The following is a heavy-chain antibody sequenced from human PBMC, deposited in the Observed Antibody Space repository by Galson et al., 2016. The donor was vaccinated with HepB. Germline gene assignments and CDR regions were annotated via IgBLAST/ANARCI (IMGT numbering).Heavy chain of an antibody. D-gene: IGHD2-2*01. J-gene: IGHJ4*02. CDR2: ISYDGSNT. CDR1: GFTFSDFA. V-gene: IGHV3-30-3*01. Sequence: SLRLSCAASGFTFSDFAIHWVRQAPGKGLKWVALISYDGSNTYYADSVKGRFTISRDNSNNTLWLQMNSLRVEDTAIYYCARGLTTSWGVDYWGSGTLLTVSS. CDR3: ARGLTTSWGVDY.